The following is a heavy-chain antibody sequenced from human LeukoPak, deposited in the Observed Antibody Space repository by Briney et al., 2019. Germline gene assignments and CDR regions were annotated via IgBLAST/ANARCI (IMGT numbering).Heavy chain of an antibody. D-gene: IGHD3-22*01. CDR2: ISSSSSYI. CDR1: GFTFSSYS. CDR3: AKVPYYYDSSGYRGEYFDY. Sequence: GGSLRLSCAASGFTFSSYSMNWVRQAPGKGLEWVSSISSSSSYIYYADSVKGRFTISRDNAKNSLYLQMNSLRAEDTAVYYCAKVPYYYDSSGYRGEYFDYWGQGTLVTVSS. V-gene: IGHV3-21*04. J-gene: IGHJ4*02.